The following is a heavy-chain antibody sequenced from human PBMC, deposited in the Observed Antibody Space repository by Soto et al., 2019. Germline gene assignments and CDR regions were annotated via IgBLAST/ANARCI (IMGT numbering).Heavy chain of an antibody. V-gene: IGHV4-34*01. Sequence: LSPTLSPTCSLYARSFSGYYWRQVRQPPGRWLRWIGEINHSGRSNYNPSLKSRVTISVGTSKHPCSLKLSTGTAADTDVYYCGRAPMGVVPAPIRRSNWLDNGGEGTLVTVSA. J-gene: IGHJ4*02. CDR1: ARSFSGYY. CDR3: GRAPMGVVPAPIRRSNWLDN. CDR2: INHSGRS. D-gene: IGHD2-2*02.